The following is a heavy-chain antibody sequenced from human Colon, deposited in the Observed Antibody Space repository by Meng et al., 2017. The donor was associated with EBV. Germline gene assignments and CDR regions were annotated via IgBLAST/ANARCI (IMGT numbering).Heavy chain of an antibody. V-gene: IGHV4-4*02. Sequence: QAQLQEVGPGLVKPSGTLSLTCGVSGVSISSNIRWTWVRQPPGKGLEWIGDIDDSGSTNYNPSLNSRISISLDKSKNHFSLKVNSVTAADTAVYYCARGKQDAWELLAYWGQGALVTVSS. J-gene: IGHJ4*02. CDR3: ARGKQDAWELLAY. D-gene: IGHD1-26*01. CDR2: IDDSGST. CDR1: GVSISSNIR.